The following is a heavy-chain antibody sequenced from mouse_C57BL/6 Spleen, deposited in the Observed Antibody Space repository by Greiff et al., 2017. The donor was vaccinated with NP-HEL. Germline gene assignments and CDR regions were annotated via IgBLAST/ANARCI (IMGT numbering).Heavy chain of an antibody. CDR2: ISNLAYSI. CDR3: ARQGPPLDGYYFDY. CDR1: GFTFSDYG. Sequence: EVQLQESGGGLVQPGGSLKLSCAASGFTFSDYGMAWVRQAPRKGPEWVAFISNLAYSIYYADTVTGRFTISRENAKNTLYLEMSSLRSEDTAMYYCARQGPPLDGYYFDYWGQGTTLTVSS. V-gene: IGHV5-15*01. D-gene: IGHD2-3*01. J-gene: IGHJ2*01.